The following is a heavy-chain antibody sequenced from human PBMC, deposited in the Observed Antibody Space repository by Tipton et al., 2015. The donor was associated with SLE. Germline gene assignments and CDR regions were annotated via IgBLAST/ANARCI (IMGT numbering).Heavy chain of an antibody. CDR1: AGSMTSSTTTYY. CDR3: ARVYPRLRIFGWFDP. CDR2: VFVSGIT. Sequence: GLVKPSETLSLTCTLSAGSMTSSTTTYYWSWIRQPAGKGLEWIGRVFVSGITNYNPSLKSRVSMSTDTSKNQFSLKLNSVTAADTAVYYCARVYPRLRIFGWFDPWGQGTLVTVSS. V-gene: IGHV4-4*07. J-gene: IGHJ5*02. D-gene: IGHD4-17*01.